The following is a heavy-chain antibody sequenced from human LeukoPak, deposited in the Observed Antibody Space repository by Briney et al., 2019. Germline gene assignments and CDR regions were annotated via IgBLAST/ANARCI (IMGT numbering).Heavy chain of an antibody. J-gene: IGHJ4*02. CDR3: AKDVLYDILTGYPPDY. V-gene: IGHV3-30*02. Sequence: GGSLRLSCAASGFTFSSYGMHWVRLAPGKGLEWVAFIRYDGSNKYYADSVKGRFTISRDNSKNTLYLQMNSLRAEDTAVYYCAKDVLYDILTGYPPDYWGQGTLVTVSS. CDR1: GFTFSSYG. D-gene: IGHD3-9*01. CDR2: IRYDGSNK.